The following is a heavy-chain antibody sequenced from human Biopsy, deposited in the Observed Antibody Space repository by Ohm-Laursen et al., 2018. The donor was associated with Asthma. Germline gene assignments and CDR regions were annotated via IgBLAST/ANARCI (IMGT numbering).Heavy chain of an antibody. CDR3: ARTYYDFLTGQVKDVFGV. D-gene: IGHD3-9*01. V-gene: IGHV1-3*04. Sequence: SVKVSCKASGYTFIGCHIHWMRQAPGQRLEWMGWVNTGNGDTKYSQKFQGRVTITRDTSASTAYMELRSLRSEDTATYYCARTYYDFLTGQVKDVFGVWGQGTMVTVPS. J-gene: IGHJ3*01. CDR2: VNTGNGDT. CDR1: GYTFIGCH.